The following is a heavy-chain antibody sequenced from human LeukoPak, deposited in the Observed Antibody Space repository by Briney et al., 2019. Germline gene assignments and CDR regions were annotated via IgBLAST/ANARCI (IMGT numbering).Heavy chain of an antibody. D-gene: IGHD2-15*01. Sequence: GRSVRLAYTASGFTVSTYWMGWASQAAGKGLVWVSRVESDGTNTTNAESVKGRFTISRDNAKNTLYLQMSSLRAEDTAVYYCARAATGGYFDYWGQGAPVTVSS. V-gene: IGHV3-74*01. CDR3: ARAATGGYFDY. CDR2: VESDGTNT. J-gene: IGHJ4*02. CDR1: GFTVSTYW.